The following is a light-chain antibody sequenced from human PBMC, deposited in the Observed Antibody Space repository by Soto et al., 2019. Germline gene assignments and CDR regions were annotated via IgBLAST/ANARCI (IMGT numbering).Light chain of an antibody. CDR3: QQYGSSSWT. Sequence: EIVLTQSPGTLSLSPGERATLSCRASQSVSSSYLAWYQQKPGQDPRLLIYGASSRATGIPDRFSGSGSGTDFTLTISRLEPEDFAVYYCQQYGSSSWTFGQGTKLEIK. V-gene: IGKV3-20*01. CDR1: QSVSSSY. J-gene: IGKJ1*01. CDR2: GAS.